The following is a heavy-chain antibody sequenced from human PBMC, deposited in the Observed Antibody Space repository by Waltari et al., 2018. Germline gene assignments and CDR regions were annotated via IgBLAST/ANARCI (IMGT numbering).Heavy chain of an antibody. V-gene: IGHV3-30*18. J-gene: IGHJ5*02. CDR2: ISYDGSNK. CDR1: GFTFSSYG. CDR3: AKAPTYNWFDP. Sequence: QVQLVESGGGVVQPGRSLRLSCAASGFTFSSYGLHWVRQAPGKGLEWVAVISYDGSNKYYADSVKGRFTISRDNSKNTLYLQMNSLRAEDTAVYYCAKAPTYNWFDPWGQGTLVTVSS.